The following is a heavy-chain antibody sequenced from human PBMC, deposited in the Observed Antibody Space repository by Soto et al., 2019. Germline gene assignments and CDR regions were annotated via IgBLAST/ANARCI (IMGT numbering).Heavy chain of an antibody. J-gene: IGHJ6*02. Sequence: QITLKESGPTLVKPTQTLTLTCTFSGFSLSTSGVGVGWIRQPPGKALEWLALIYWDDDKRYSPSLKSRLTIHKDTAKNQVVLTMTNMDPVDTATYYCALLDNFYYGMDAWGQGTTVTVSS. CDR1: GFSLSTSGVG. CDR2: IYWDDDK. CDR3: ALLDNFYYGMDA. D-gene: IGHD1-20*01. V-gene: IGHV2-5*02.